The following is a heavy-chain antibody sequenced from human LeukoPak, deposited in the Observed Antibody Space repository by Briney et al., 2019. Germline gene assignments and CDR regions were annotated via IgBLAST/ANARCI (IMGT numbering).Heavy chain of an antibody. J-gene: IGHJ4*02. CDR1: GGSISSHY. V-gene: IGHV4-59*11. D-gene: IGHD3-10*01. Sequence: SETLSLTCTVSGGSISSHYWSWIRQPPGKGLEWIGYIYYSGSTNYNPSLKSRVTISVDTSKNQFSLKLSSVTAADTVVYYCTHSGSYYNEYYFDYWGQGTLVTVSS. CDR3: THSGSYYNEYYFDY. CDR2: IYYSGST.